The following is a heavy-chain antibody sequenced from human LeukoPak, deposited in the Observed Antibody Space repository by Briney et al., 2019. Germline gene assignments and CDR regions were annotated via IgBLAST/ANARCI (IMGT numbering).Heavy chain of an antibody. CDR1: GGSFSGYY. Sequence: SETLSLTCAVYGGSFSGYYWSWIRQPPGKGLEWIGYIYYSGSTNYNPSLKSRVTISVDTSKNQFSLKLSSVTAADTAVYYCASDSSGYYHYFDYWGQGTLVTVSS. J-gene: IGHJ4*02. CDR2: IYYSGST. V-gene: IGHV4-59*01. D-gene: IGHD3-22*01. CDR3: ASDSSGYYHYFDY.